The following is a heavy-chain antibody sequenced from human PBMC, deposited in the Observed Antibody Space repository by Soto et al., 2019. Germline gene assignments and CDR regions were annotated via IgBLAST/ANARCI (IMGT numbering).Heavy chain of an antibody. CDR3: ARDGVGATTFFGFLDY. CDR2: IRYDGSDE. CDR1: ASIFKGHG. V-gene: IGHV3-33*08. J-gene: IGHJ4*02. D-gene: IGHD1-26*01. Sequence: QVQLVESGGGVVQPGGSLRLSCAASASIFKGHGMHWVRQAPGKGLEWVAIIRYDGSDEHYGDSVKGRFTISRDNSKNILYLQMNSLRAEVTAVYYCARDGVGATTFFGFLDYWGQGTLVTVSS.